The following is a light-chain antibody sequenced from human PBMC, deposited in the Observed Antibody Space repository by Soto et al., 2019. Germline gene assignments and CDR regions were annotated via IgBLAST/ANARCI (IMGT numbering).Light chain of an antibody. CDR2: RNN. J-gene: IGLJ1*01. CDR1: SSNIGSNY. Sequence: QSVLTQPPSASGTPGQRVTISCSGSSSNIGSNYVSWYQQLPGTAPKLLIYRNNQRPSGVPDRFSGSKSGTSASLAISGLRSEDEADYYCAAWDDSLSGPSYVFGTGTKVTVL. V-gene: IGLV1-47*01. CDR3: AAWDDSLSGPSYV.